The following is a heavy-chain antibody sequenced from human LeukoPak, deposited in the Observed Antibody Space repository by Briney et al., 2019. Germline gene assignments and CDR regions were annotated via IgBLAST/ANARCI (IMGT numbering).Heavy chain of an antibody. CDR2: ITSVGVT. J-gene: IGHJ6*03. V-gene: IGHV3-23*01. Sequence: PGGTLRLSCAASGFIFNNYGMNWVRQAPGKGLEWVSGITSVGVTFYASFVKGRFTISRDNSKNTLYLQMGSLRAEDMAVYYCARVAAAVGFYYYYMDVWGKGTTVTVSS. CDR1: GFIFNNYG. D-gene: IGHD6-13*01. CDR3: ARVAAAVGFYYYYMDV.